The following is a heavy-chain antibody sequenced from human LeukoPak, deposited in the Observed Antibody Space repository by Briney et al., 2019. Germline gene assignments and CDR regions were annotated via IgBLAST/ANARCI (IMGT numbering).Heavy chain of an antibody. CDR1: GFTFSSYG. V-gene: IGHV3-33*01. Sequence: GGSLRLSCAASGFTFSSYGMHWVRQAPGKGLEWVAVIWYDGSNKYYADSVKGRFTISRDNSKNTLYLQMNSLRAEDTAVYYCARGYCSGGSCYPAHWGQGTLVTVSS. J-gene: IGHJ4*02. CDR2: IWYDGSNK. D-gene: IGHD2-15*01. CDR3: ARGYCSGGSCYPAH.